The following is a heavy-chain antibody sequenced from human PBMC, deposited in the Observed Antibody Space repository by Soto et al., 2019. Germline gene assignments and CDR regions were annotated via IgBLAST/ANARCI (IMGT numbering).Heavy chain of an antibody. J-gene: IGHJ4*02. CDR3: AKAGVLFYSDY. CDR1: GFSFSTHA. D-gene: IGHD2-15*01. V-gene: IGHV3-23*01. Sequence: EVQLLEAGGGLVQRGGSLRLSCAASGFSFSTHAMTWVRQAPGKGLEGVSSISSSGSSRYYADSVKGRFTISRDSSKNTLYLQMDSLRVEDTAVYYCAKAGVLFYSDYRGQGTLVTVSS. CDR2: ISSSGSSR.